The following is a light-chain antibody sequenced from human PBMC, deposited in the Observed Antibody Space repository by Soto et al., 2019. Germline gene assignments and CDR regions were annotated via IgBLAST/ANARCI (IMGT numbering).Light chain of an antibody. V-gene: IGKV1-5*03. Sequence: DIQMTQSPSTLSASVGDRVTITCRASQTIRSWLAWYQQKAGKAPKVLISKASTLESGVPSRFSGSGSETEFTLTISSLQPDDFATYYCQQYNSYPWTFGQGTKVEIK. J-gene: IGKJ1*01. CDR1: QTIRSW. CDR2: KAS. CDR3: QQYNSYPWT.